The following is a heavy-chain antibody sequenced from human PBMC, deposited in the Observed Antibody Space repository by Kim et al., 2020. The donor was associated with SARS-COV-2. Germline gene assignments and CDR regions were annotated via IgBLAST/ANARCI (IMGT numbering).Heavy chain of an antibody. Sequence: PEFQGRVTITADESTGTAYMELSSLRSEDTAVYYCSRSGGNIAVAGVFDYWGQGTLVTVSS. V-gene: IGHV1-69*01. CDR3: SRSGGNIAVAGVFDY. D-gene: IGHD6-19*01. J-gene: IGHJ4*02.